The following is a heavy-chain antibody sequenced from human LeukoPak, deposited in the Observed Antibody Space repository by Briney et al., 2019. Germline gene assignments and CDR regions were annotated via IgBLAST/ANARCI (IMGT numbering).Heavy chain of an antibody. J-gene: IGHJ4*02. D-gene: IGHD2-2*02. V-gene: IGHV1-2*02. CDR1: GYTFTGYY. CDR2: INPNSGGT. Sequence: ASVKVSRKASGYTFTGYYMHWVRQAPGQGLEWMGWINPNSGGTNYAQKFQGRVTMTRDTSISTAYMELSRLRSDDTAVYYCARVAAAITTPLGYWGQGTLVTVSS. CDR3: ARVAAAITTPLGY.